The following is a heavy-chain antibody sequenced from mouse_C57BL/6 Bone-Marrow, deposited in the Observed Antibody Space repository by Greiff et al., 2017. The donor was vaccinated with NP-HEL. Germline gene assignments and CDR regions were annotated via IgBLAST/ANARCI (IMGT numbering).Heavy chain of an antibody. J-gene: IGHJ3*01. CDR2: IHPSDSDT. D-gene: IGHD1-1*01. CDR3: AIPLYYYGSSGAY. Sequence: VQLKQPGAELVKPGASVKVSCKASGYTFTSYWMHWVKQRPGQGLEWIGRIHPSDSDTNYNQKFKGKATLTVDKSSSTAYMQLSSLTSEDSAVYYCAIPLYYYGSSGAYWGQGTLVTVSA. CDR1: GYTFTSYW. V-gene: IGHV1-74*01.